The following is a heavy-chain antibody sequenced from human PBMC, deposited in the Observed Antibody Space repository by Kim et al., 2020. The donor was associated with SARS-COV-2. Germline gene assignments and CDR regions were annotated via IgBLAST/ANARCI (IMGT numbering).Heavy chain of an antibody. CDR2: IYHSGST. J-gene: IGHJ2*01. CDR1: GYSISSGYY. D-gene: IGHD6-19*01. CDR3: ARDLVDWAGKQWLGTDW. Sequence: SETLSLTCTVSGYSISSGYYWGWIRQPPGKGLEWIGSIYHSGSTYYNPSLKSRVTISVDTSKNQFSLKLSSVTAADTAVYYCARDLVDWAGKQWLGTDW. V-gene: IGHV4-38-2*02.